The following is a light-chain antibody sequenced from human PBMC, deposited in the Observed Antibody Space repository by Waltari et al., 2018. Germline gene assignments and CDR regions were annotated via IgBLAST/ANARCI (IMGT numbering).Light chain of an antibody. V-gene: IGLV2-14*01. Sequence: QSALTQPASVSGSPGQSITISFTGTRSDVGGYHYVSWYQQHPGKAPKLMIYEVSNRPSGVSNRFSGSKSGNTASLTISGLQADDAADYYCSSYTSSSTLVVFGGGTKLTVL. J-gene: IGLJ2*01. CDR3: SSYTSSSTLVV. CDR2: EVS. CDR1: RSDVGGYHY.